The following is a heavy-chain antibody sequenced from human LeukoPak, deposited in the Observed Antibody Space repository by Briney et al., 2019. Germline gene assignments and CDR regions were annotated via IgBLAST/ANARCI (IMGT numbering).Heavy chain of an antibody. Sequence: GGSLRLSCAASGFTFSSYAMSWVRQAPGKGLEWVSAISGSGGSTYYADSVKGRFTISRDNSKNTLYLQMNSLRAEDTAVYYCAKDLSGVAAAGALVDYWGQGTLVTVSS. V-gene: IGHV3-23*01. J-gene: IGHJ4*02. CDR3: AKDLSGVAAAGALVDY. CDR1: GFTFSSYA. CDR2: ISGSGGST. D-gene: IGHD6-13*01.